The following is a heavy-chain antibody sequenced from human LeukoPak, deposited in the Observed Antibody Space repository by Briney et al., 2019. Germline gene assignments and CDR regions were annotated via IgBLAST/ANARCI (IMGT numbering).Heavy chain of an antibody. J-gene: IGHJ3*02. Sequence: PSETLSLTCTVSGGSISSYYWSWIRQPPGKGLEWIGYIYYSGSTNYNPSLKSRVTISVDTSKNQFSLKLSSVTAADTAVYYCAVAPYSSGWYGSDAFDIWGQGTMVTVSS. D-gene: IGHD6-19*01. CDR3: AVAPYSSGWYGSDAFDI. CDR2: IYYSGST. CDR1: GGSISSYY. V-gene: IGHV4-59*01.